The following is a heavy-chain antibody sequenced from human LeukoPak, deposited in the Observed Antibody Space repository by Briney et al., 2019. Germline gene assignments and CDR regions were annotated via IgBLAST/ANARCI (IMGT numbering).Heavy chain of an antibody. Sequence: PGRSLRLSCAASGFTFSSYGMHWVRQAPGKGLEWVAVIWYDGSNKYYADSVKGRFTISRDNAKNSLYLQMNSLRAEDTAVYYCARETVSGYWGQGTLVTVSS. V-gene: IGHV3-33*01. CDR2: IWYDGSNK. J-gene: IGHJ4*02. CDR3: ARETVSGY. CDR1: GFTFSSYG. D-gene: IGHD4-17*01.